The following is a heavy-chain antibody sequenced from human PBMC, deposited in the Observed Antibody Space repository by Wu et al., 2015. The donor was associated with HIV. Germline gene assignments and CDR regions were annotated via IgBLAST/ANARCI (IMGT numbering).Heavy chain of an antibody. CDR2: HPKCLALL. CDR1: GGTFSNYA. V-gene: IGHV1-69*13. D-gene: IGHD1-1*01. J-gene: IGHJ5*02. CDR3: YRRQQLLDQ. Sequence: MQSGAELKRPGSSVKISCQASGGTFSNYAINWVRQGPGQGLRVDGTDHPKCLALLDHARKFRGRIKITADEASNTVYVEIFNLGREDTATYFCYRRQQLLDQWGHGT.